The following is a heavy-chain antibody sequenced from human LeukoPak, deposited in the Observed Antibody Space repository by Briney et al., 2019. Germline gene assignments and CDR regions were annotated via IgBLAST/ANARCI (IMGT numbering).Heavy chain of an antibody. V-gene: IGHV1-69*13. J-gene: IGHJ4*02. CDR1: GGTFSSYA. CDR3: ARIIDSSGYYSDYFDY. D-gene: IGHD3-22*01. Sequence: ASVKVSCKASGGTFSSYAISWVRQAPGQGLEWMGGIIPIFGTANYAQKFQGRVTITADESTSTAYMELSSVRSEDTAVYYCARIIDSSGYYSDYFDYWGQGTLVTVSS. CDR2: IIPIFGTA.